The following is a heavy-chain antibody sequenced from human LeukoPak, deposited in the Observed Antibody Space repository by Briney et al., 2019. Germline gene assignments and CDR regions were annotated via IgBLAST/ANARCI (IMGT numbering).Heavy chain of an antibody. Sequence: GGSLRLSCAASGFTFDDYGMSWVRQAPGKGLEWVANIIQDGSEKHYVDSVKGRFTISRDNAKNSLNLQMNSLRAEDTAVYYCARRGYSTSWDAPDYWGQGTLVTVSS. CDR1: GFTFDDYG. D-gene: IGHD6-13*01. CDR2: IIQDGSEK. J-gene: IGHJ4*02. V-gene: IGHV3-7*01. CDR3: ARRGYSTSWDAPDY.